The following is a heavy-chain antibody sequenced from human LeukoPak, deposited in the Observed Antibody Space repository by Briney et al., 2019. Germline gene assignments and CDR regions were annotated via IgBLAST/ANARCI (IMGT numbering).Heavy chain of an antibody. V-gene: IGHV3-21*01. J-gene: IGHJ3*02. D-gene: IGHD5-12*01. Sequence: GGSLRLSCAASGFTFSSYSMNWVRQAPGKGLEWVSSISSSSSYIFYADSVKGRFTISRDNAKNSLYLQMNSLRAEDTAVYYCASVSYSGLRAAFDIWGQGTMVTVSS. CDR1: GFTFSSYS. CDR3: ASVSYSGLRAAFDI. CDR2: ISSSSSYI.